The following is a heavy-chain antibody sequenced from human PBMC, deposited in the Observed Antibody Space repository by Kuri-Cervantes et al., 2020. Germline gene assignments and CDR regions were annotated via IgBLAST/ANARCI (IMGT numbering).Heavy chain of an antibody. D-gene: IGHD5-12*01. V-gene: IGHV3-23*01. Sequence: GESLKISCAASGFTFSSYAMSWVRQAPGKGLEWVSAISGSGGSTYYADSVKGRFTISRDNSKDTLYLQMNSLRDEDTAVYYCVRDLGYSGYDLEYWGQGTLVTVSS. CDR2: ISGSGGST. CDR1: GFTFSSYA. J-gene: IGHJ4*02. CDR3: VRDLGYSGYDLEY.